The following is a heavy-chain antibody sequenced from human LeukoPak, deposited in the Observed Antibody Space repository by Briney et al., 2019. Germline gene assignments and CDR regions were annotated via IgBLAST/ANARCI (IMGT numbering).Heavy chain of an antibody. CDR2: IHYSGNT. CDR3: ARADDYSDSATL. CDR1: GGSINSGGYY. J-gene: IGHJ4*02. V-gene: IGHV4-30-4*08. Sequence: SETLSLTCTVSGGSINSGGYYWNWFRQPPGKGLEWIGYIHYSGNTFYSPSLESRISMSVDTSKSQFSLKLTSVTAADTAVYYCARADDYSDSATLWGQGTLVTVSS. D-gene: IGHD4-11*01.